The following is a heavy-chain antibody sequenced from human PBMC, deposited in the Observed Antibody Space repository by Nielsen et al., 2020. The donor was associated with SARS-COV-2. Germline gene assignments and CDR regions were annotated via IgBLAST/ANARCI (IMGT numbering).Heavy chain of an antibody. CDR2: IIPIFDTK. CDR1: GDTFRSYA. CDR3: ARDPYKNSRGGPSRFHNYGMDV. Sequence: SVKVPCKASGDTFRSYAITWVRQAPGQGLEWMGDIIPIFDTKSYAQMLQGRVTITADKSTSTAYMELTSLRSEDTAVYYCARDPYKNSRGGPSRFHNYGMDVWGQGTTVTVSS. V-gene: IGHV1-69*06. D-gene: IGHD3-10*01. J-gene: IGHJ6*02.